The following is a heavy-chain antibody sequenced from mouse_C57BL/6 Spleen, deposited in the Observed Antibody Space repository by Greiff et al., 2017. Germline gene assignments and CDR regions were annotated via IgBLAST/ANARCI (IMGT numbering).Heavy chain of an antibody. J-gene: IGHJ2*01. CDR2: IYPGDGDT. Sequence: QVQLQQSGAELVKPGASVKISCKASGYAFSSYWMNWVKQRPGKGLEWIGQIYPGDGDTNYNGKFKGEATLTADKSSSTAYMQLSSLTSEGSAVYFCAREWVTGTDSFDCWGQGTTLTVSS. V-gene: IGHV1-80*01. CDR3: AREWVTGTDSFDC. CDR1: GYAFSSYW. D-gene: IGHD4-1*01.